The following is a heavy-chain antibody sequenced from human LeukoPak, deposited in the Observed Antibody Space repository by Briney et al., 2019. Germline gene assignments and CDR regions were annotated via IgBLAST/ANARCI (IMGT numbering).Heavy chain of an antibody. Sequence: ASVKVSCKASGYTFTSYGISWVRQAPGQGLEWMGWISAYNGNTNYAQKLQGRVTMTTDTSTSTAYMELRSLRFDDTAVYYCARDRTDIVVVPAWNYWGQGTLVTVSS. J-gene: IGHJ4*02. CDR3: ARDRTDIVVVPAWNY. CDR2: ISAYNGNT. CDR1: GYTFTSYG. V-gene: IGHV1-18*01. D-gene: IGHD2-2*01.